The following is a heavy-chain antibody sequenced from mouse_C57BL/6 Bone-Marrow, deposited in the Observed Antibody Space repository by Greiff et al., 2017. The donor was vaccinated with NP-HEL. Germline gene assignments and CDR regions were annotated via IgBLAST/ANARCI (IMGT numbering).Heavy chain of an antibody. CDR1: GFNIKDDY. CDR3: TTTYYSKEFAY. J-gene: IGHJ3*01. Sequence: VHVKQSGAELVRPGASVKLSCTASGFNIKDDYMHWVKQRPEQGLEWIGWIDPENGDTEYASKFQGKATITADTSSNTAYLQLSSLTSEDTAVYYCTTTYYSKEFAYWGQGTLVTVSA. D-gene: IGHD2-5*01. V-gene: IGHV14-4*01. CDR2: IDPENGDT.